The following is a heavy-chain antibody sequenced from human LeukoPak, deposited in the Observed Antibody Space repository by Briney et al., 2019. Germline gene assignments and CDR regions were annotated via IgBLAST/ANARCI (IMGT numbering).Heavy chain of an antibody. CDR3: AKATEFGEPYHGMDV. CDR1: GFSLDDHA. V-gene: IGHV3-9*01. D-gene: IGHD3-10*01. J-gene: IGHJ6*02. Sequence: GGSLRLSCAVSGFSLDDHAMHWVRQAPGKGVEWVSGISWNGGSLDYADSVKGRFIISRDNAKKSLYLQMNSLRPEDTAVYYCAKATEFGEPYHGMDVWGQGTTVTVSS. CDR2: ISWNGGSL.